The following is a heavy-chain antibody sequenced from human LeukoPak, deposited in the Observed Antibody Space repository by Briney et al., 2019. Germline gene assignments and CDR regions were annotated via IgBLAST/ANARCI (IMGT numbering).Heavy chain of an antibody. CDR1: GFTVSSHD. CDR2: IYMGGNT. CDR3: VRVGDEVAYTRGYLDY. V-gene: IGHV3-53*04. Sequence: GGSLRLSCAASGFTVSSHDMSWVRQPPGKGLEWVSVIYMGGNTFYVDSVKGRFTISRHTSKNTLYLQMNSLRPEDTAVYYCVRVGDEVAYTRGYLDYWGQGTLVTVSS. J-gene: IGHJ4*02. D-gene: IGHD3-16*01.